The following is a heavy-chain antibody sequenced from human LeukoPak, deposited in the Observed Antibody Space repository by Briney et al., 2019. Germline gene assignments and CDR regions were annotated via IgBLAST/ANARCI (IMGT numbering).Heavy chain of an antibody. CDR2: ISGNGGST. J-gene: IGHJ6*03. CDR1: GFTFSSYG. D-gene: IGHD3-22*01. Sequence: GGSLRLSCAASGFTFSSYGMSWVRQAPGKGLEWVSAISGNGGSTYYADSVKGRFAISRDTSKNTLYLQMNSLRAEDTAVYYCARSSGYYSYYYMDVWGKGTTVTISS. V-gene: IGHV3-23*01. CDR3: ARSSGYYSYYYMDV.